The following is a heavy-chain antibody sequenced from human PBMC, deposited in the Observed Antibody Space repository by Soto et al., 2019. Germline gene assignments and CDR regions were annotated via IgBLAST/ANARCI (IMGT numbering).Heavy chain of an antibody. CDR1: GGSISSYY. CDR3: ARVAPRGYDSSGLDY. Sequence: SETLSLTCTVSGGSISSYYWSWIRQPAGKGLEWIGRIYASGSTTYNPSLKSRLTMSVDRSKNQFSLKLNSVTAADTAVYYCARVAPRGYDSSGLDYWGQGTLVTVS. D-gene: IGHD3-22*01. V-gene: IGHV4-4*07. J-gene: IGHJ4*02. CDR2: IYASGST.